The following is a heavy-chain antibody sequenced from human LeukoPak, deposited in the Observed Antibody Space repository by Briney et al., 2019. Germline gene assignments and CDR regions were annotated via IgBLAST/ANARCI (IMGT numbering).Heavy chain of an antibody. Sequence: PSETLSLTCTVSGGSISSYYWSWIRQPPGKGVEWIGYIYYSGSTNYNPSLKSRVTISVDTSKNQFSLKLSSVTAADTAVYYCARGVEYSSSSGLGYWGQGTLVTVSS. V-gene: IGHV4-59*01. J-gene: IGHJ4*02. D-gene: IGHD6-6*01. CDR1: GGSISSYY. CDR2: IYYSGST. CDR3: ARGVEYSSSSGLGY.